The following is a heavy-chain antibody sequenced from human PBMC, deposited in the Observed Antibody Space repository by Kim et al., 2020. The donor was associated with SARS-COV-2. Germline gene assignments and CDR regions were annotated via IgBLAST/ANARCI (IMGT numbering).Heavy chain of an antibody. V-gene: IGHV4-61*01. CDR2: VHFTGNT. D-gene: IGHD3-10*01. Sequence: SETLSLTCTVSGGSVSNGLYYWSWIRQPPGKGLEWVGYVHFTGNTNYSPSLRGRVTISLDMSKGQFSLNMTDVTAADSALYYCATLRAIGDVRGQLSGDYYGLDVWGQGTAVTVTS. J-gene: IGHJ6*02. CDR3: ATLRAIGDVRGQLSGDYYGLDV. CDR1: GGSVSNGLYY.